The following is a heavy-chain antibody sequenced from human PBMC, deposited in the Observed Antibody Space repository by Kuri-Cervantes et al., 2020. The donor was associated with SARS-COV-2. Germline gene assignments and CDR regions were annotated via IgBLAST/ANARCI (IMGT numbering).Heavy chain of an antibody. CDR3: AAIWSGSYYYYMDV. CDR1: GGSISSSSYY. CDR2: IYYSGIT. J-gene: IGHJ6*03. V-gene: IGHV4-39*01. Sequence: ESLKIPCTVSGGSISSSSYYWGWIRQPPGKGLEWIGSIYYSGITYYKPSLKSRVTISVDTSKNQFSLKLSSLTAADTAVYYCAAIWSGSYYYYMDVWGKGTTVTVSS. D-gene: IGHD3-3*01.